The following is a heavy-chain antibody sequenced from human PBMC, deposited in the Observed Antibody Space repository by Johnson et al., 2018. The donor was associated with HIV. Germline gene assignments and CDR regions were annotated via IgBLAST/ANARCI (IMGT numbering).Heavy chain of an antibody. V-gene: IGHV3-30*03. Sequence: QVQLVESGGTVVRPGGSLRLSCAASGFTFDNYGMSWVRQAPGKGLEWVAVISYDGINKVYSDSVKGRFTISRDNSKNTLHLQINSLRAEDTAVYYCARDGGYGGYDAFDIWGQGTMVTVSS. CDR3: ARDGGYGGYDAFDI. CDR2: ISYDGINK. D-gene: IGHD4-23*01. J-gene: IGHJ3*02. CDR1: GFTFDNYG.